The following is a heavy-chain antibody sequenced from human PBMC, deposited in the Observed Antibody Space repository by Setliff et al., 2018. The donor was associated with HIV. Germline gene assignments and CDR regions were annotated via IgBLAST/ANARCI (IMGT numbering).Heavy chain of an antibody. D-gene: IGHD2-2*01. Sequence: SESLSLTCTVSGASVSSGSYYWSWIRQPAGKGLEWIGRIYTSGSTNYNPSLKSRVTISVDTSKNQFSLKLSSVTAADTAVYYCARDRIVVVPAAISYYSYGMDVWGQGTTVTVSS. CDR1: GASVSSGSYY. CDR2: IYTSGST. V-gene: IGHV4-61*02. J-gene: IGHJ6*02. CDR3: ARDRIVVVPAAISYYSYGMDV.